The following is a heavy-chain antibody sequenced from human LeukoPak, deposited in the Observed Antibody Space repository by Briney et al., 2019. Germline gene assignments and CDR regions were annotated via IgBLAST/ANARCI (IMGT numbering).Heavy chain of an antibody. Sequence: GGSLRLSCAASGFTFSSYWMSWVRQAPGKGLEWVANIKQDGSEKYYVDSVKGRFTISRDNAKNSLYLQMNSLRAEDTAVYYCASSLGELSSTLFDYWGQGTLVTVSS. V-gene: IGHV3-7*01. CDR1: GFTFSSYW. CDR3: ASSLGELSSTLFDY. CDR2: IKQDGSEK. J-gene: IGHJ4*02. D-gene: IGHD3-16*02.